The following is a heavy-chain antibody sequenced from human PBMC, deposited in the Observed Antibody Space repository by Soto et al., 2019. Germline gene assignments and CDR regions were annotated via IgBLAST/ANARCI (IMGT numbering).Heavy chain of an antibody. Sequence: QLGGSLRLSCAASGFTFSIYGMHWVRQAPGKGLEWVAVIWYDGSDKYYADSVKGRFTISRDNSKNTLYLQMNSLRAEDTAVYYCARDKDIVVVPAAAPPYYYYYYMDVWGKGTTVTVSS. CDR3: ARDKDIVVVPAAAPPYYYYYYMDV. V-gene: IGHV3-33*01. J-gene: IGHJ6*03. D-gene: IGHD2-2*01. CDR2: IWYDGSDK. CDR1: GFTFSIYG.